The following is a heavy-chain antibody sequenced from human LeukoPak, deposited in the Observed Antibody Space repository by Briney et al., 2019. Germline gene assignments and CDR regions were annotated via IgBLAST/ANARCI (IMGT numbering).Heavy chain of an antibody. CDR1: GFTFSSYE. J-gene: IGHJ6*03. Sequence: GGALRVSCAASGFTFSSYEMNWVRQAPGQGLEWVAYISSTGNTVHYAGSVKGRFTISRDNAKNSLYLQMNRPRAEDTAVYYCTKETPQIDVWGKGTTVTVS. CDR2: ISSTGNTV. D-gene: IGHD2-15*01. CDR3: TKETPQIDV. V-gene: IGHV3-48*03.